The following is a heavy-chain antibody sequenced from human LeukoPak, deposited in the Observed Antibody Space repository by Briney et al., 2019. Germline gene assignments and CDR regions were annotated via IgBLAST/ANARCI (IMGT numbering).Heavy chain of an antibody. CDR2: INSDGSSA. J-gene: IGHJ4*02. CDR3: ARDPSVLDYFDY. Sequence: GGSLRLSCAASGFTFSSYWMHWVRQAPGKGLVWVSRINSDGSSASYADSVKGRFTISRDNAKNTLYLQMNSLRAEDTAVYYCARDPSVLDYFDYWGQGTLVTVSS. CDR1: GFTFSSYW. V-gene: IGHV3-74*01. D-gene: IGHD2/OR15-2a*01.